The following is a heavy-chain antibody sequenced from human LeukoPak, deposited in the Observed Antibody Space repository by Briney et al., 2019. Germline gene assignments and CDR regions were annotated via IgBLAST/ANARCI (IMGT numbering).Heavy chain of an antibody. D-gene: IGHD3-3*01. J-gene: IGHJ4*02. CDR2: IRYDGSNK. CDR3: ARDYDFWSGYYSPTRGYFGY. V-gene: IGHV3-30*02. Sequence: PGGSLRLSCAASGFTFSGSGMHWVRQAPGKGLEWVTFIRYDGSNKYYTDSVKGRFTTSRDNSKNTLYLQMDSLRAEDTAVYYCARDYDFWSGYYSPTRGYFGYWGQGTLVTVS. CDR1: GFTFSGSG.